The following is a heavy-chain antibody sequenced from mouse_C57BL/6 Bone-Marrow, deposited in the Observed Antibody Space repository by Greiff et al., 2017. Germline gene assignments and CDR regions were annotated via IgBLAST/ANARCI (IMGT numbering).Heavy chain of an antibody. CDR3: ARGVRYPDWYFDV. CDR1: GYTFTSYW. J-gene: IGHJ1*03. D-gene: IGHD1-1*01. CDR2: IYPGSGST. V-gene: IGHV1-55*01. Sequence: QVQLQQPGAELVKPGASVKMSCKASGYTFTSYWITWVKPRPGQGLEWIGDIYPGSGSTNYNEKFKSKATLTVDTSSSTAYMQLSSLTSEDSAVYYCARGVRYPDWYFDVWGTGTTVTVSS.